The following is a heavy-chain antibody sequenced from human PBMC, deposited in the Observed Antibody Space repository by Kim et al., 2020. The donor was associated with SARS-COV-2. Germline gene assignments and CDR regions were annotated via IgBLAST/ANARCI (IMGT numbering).Heavy chain of an antibody. V-gene: IGHV3-30*03. D-gene: IGHD2-2*01. Sequence: KKDAASVKGRFTISRDDSKDTLYLQMNSLRAADTAVYYCARGLTSPLDYWGQGTLVTVSS. J-gene: IGHJ4*02. CDR2: K. CDR3: ARGLTSPLDY.